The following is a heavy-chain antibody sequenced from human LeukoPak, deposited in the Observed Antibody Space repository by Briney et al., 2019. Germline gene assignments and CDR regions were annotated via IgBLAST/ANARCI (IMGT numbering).Heavy chain of an antibody. J-gene: IGHJ3*02. V-gene: IGHV3-30*04. CDR3: PMMVRGATDAFDI. CDR2: ISYDGSNK. CDR1: GFTFSSYA. D-gene: IGHD3-10*01. Sequence: GGSLRLSCAASGFTFSSYAMHWVRQAPGKGLEWVAVISYDGSNKYYADSVKGRFTISRDNSKNTLYLQMNSLRAEDTAVYYCPMMVRGATDAFDIWGQGTMVTVSS.